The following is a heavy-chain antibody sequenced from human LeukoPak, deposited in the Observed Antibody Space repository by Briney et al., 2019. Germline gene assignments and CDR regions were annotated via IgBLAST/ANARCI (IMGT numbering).Heavy chain of an antibody. V-gene: IGHV3-21*01. CDR2: ISSSSSYI. CDR3: ARDRPRIAAAGSEKSFDY. J-gene: IGHJ4*02. CDR1: GFTFSSYS. D-gene: IGHD6-13*01. Sequence: GGSLRLSCAASGFTFSSYSMNWVRQAPGKGLEWVSSISSSSSYIYYADSVKGRFTISRDNAKNSLYLQMNSLRAEDTAVYYCARDRPRIAAAGSEKSFDYXXXGXLVTVSS.